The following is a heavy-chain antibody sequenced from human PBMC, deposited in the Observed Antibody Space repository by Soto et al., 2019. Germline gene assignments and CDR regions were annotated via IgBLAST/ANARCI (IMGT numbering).Heavy chain of an antibody. CDR2: IYYSGST. CDR1: GCSISSGGYY. V-gene: IGHV4-31*03. D-gene: IGHD6-13*01. CDR3: ARKVGGVAAAGPNDAFDI. J-gene: IGHJ3*02. Sequence: SETLSLTCTVSGCSISSGGYYWSWIRQHPGKGLEWIGYIYYSGSTYYNPSLKSRVTISVDTSKNQFSLKLSSVTAADTAVYYCARKVGGVAAAGPNDAFDIWVQGTMVTVSS.